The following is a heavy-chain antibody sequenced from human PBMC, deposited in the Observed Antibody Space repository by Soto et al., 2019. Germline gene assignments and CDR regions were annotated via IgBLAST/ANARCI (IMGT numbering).Heavy chain of an antibody. Sequence: QLQLVQSGAEVKKPGASVKVSCQASGYPFTSYYMHWVRQAPGQGLEWMGIINPSGGSTSYAQKFQGRGTMTRDTSTSTVYMELSSLRSEDTAVYYCAREPNWNDESLDYWGQGTLVTVSS. V-gene: IGHV1-46*03. D-gene: IGHD1-1*01. CDR2: INPSGGST. CDR1: GYPFTSYY. J-gene: IGHJ4*02. CDR3: AREPNWNDESLDY.